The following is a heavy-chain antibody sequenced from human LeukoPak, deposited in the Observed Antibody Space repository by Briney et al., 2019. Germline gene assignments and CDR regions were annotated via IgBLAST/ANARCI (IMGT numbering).Heavy chain of an antibody. D-gene: IGHD1-26*01. CDR3: ASFSGSYFFDY. CDR2: VFYSGST. Sequence: PSETLSLTCTIPDASICDYFWSWVRQPPGKGLEWIGYVFYSGSTTYNPSLNSRVTISMDTSRSQFSLRLSSVTAADTAVYYCASFSGSYFFDYWGPGNLVTVSS. V-gene: IGHV4-59*01. J-gene: IGHJ4*02. CDR1: DASICDYF.